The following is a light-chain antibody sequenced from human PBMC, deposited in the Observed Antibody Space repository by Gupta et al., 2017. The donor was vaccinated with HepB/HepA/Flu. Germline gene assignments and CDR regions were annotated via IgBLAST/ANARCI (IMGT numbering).Light chain of an antibody. CDR2: RNN. Sequence: QSVLPQPPSASGTPGHRVTISCSGSSSNIGSNYVYWYQQLPGTAPKLLIYRNNQRPSGVPDRFSGSKSGTSASLAISGLRSEDEADYYCAAWDDSLSVVFGGGTKLTVL. J-gene: IGLJ2*01. CDR3: AAWDDSLSVV. CDR1: SSNIGSNY. V-gene: IGLV1-47*01.